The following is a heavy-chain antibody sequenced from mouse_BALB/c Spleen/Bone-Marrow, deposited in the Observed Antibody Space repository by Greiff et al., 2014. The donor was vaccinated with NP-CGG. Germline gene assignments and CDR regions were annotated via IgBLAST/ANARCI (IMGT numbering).Heavy chain of an antibody. CDR1: GFNIKDSY. J-gene: IGHJ3*01. D-gene: IGHD2-1*01. CDR2: IDPAKGNT. V-gene: IGHV14-3*02. CDR3: ARNYPFAY. Sequence: VQLKESGAEFVKPGASVKLSCTASGFNIKDSYLHWVKQRPEQGLDWIGRIDPAKGNTNYDPKFQGKATITADTSSNTAYLQLSSLTSEDTAVYFCARNYPFAYWGQGTLVTVSA.